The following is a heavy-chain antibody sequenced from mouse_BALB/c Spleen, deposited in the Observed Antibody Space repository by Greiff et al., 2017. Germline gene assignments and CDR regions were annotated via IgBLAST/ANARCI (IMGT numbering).Heavy chain of an antibody. J-gene: IGHJ4*01. D-gene: IGHD2-14*01. V-gene: IGHV5-17*02. CDR2: ISSGSSTI. Sequence: EVMLVESGGGLVQPGGSRKLSCAASGFTFSSFGMHWVRQAPEKGLEWVAYISSGSSTIYYADTVKGRFTISRDNPKNTLFLQMTSLRSEDTAMYYCARSGGYHYAMDYGGQGTSVTVSS. CDR1: GFTFSSFG. CDR3: ARSGGYHYAMDY.